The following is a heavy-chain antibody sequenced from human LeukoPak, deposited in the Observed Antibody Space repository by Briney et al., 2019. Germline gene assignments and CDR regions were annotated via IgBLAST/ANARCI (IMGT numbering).Heavy chain of an antibody. V-gene: IGHV3-30*02. CDR3: ASSVITTTPVYFDY. Sequence: GGSLRLSCAASGFTFSSYGMHWVRQAPGKGLEWVAFIRYNENNKYYADSVKGRFTISRDNSKNTLYLEMNTLRAEDTAAYFCASSVITTTPVYFDYWGQGTLVTVSS. D-gene: IGHD3-22*01. CDR1: GFTFSSYG. CDR2: IRYNENNK. J-gene: IGHJ4*02.